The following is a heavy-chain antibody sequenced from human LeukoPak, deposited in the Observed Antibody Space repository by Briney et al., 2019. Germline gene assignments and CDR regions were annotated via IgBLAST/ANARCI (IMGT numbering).Heavy chain of an antibody. Sequence: PGRSLRLSCAASGFTFSSYTMHWVRQAPGKGLEWVAVMSSDGNNKYYADSVKGRFTISRDNSKNTLYLDMNSLRAEDTAVYYCARPDSSGWSHAFYIWGQGTKVTVSS. J-gene: IGHJ3*02. CDR3: ARPDSSGWSHAFYI. CDR1: GFTFSSYT. V-gene: IGHV3-30-3*01. D-gene: IGHD6-19*01. CDR2: MSSDGNNK.